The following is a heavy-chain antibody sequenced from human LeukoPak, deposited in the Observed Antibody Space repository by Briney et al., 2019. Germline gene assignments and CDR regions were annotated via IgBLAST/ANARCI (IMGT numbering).Heavy chain of an antibody. D-gene: IGHD5-12*01. V-gene: IGHV4-59*01. CDR1: GGSISGYY. CDR2: IYYSGTT. J-gene: IGHJ5*02. CDR3: ARTYSAYGQFDL. Sequence: SETLSLTCTVSGGSISGYYWSWIRQPPGKGLEWIGYIYYSGTTTYNPSLKSRVTISVDTSKNQFSLKLSSVTAADAAVYYCARTYSAYGQFDLWGQGTLVTVSS.